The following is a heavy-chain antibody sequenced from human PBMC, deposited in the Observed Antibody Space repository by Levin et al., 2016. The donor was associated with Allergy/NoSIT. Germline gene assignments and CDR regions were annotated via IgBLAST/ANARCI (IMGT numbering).Heavy chain of an antibody. CDR3: AKDSGFGEPPLSFDP. CDR2: ISYDGSKN. D-gene: IGHD3-3*01. V-gene: IGHV3-30*18. J-gene: IGHJ5*02. CDR1: GFSFSNYD. Sequence: LSLTCAASGFSFSNYDINWVRQAPGKGLEWVAVISYDGSKNYQADSVKGRFTISRDNSKNMVYLHMNTLRAQDTAVYYCAKDSGFGEPPLSFDPSGQGTLVTVSS.